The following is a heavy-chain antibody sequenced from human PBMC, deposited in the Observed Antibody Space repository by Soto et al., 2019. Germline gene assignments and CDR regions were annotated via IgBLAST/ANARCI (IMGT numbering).Heavy chain of an antibody. CDR1: GYSFTSYY. Sequence: QVQLVQSGAEVKKPGASVKLSCKASGYSFTSYYIDWVRQAPGQGLEWIGMINPSGGSTESAPKFQGRVTMTMDTSTSTLYLELSGVRFEATAVYFCARDAAVGPSDNWGQGTVVTVSS. CDR2: INPSGGST. D-gene: IGHD6-13*01. V-gene: IGHV1-46*01. CDR3: ARDAAVGPSDN. J-gene: IGHJ4*02.